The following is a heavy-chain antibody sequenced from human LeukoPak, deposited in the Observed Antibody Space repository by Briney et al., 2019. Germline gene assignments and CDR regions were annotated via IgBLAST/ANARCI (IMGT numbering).Heavy chain of an antibody. CDR3: ARGGRGYSYGIPKIFDY. V-gene: IGHV4-39*07. CDR2: IYYREPT. D-gene: IGHD5-18*01. CDR1: GASIGSSLYF. Sequence: ASETLSLTCTVSGASIGSSLYFWGWFRQPPGKGLEWIGSIYYREPTYYNPSLRSRVTISVDTSKNQFSLKLSSVTAADTAVYYCARGGRGYSYGIPKIFDYWGQGTLVTVSS. J-gene: IGHJ4*02.